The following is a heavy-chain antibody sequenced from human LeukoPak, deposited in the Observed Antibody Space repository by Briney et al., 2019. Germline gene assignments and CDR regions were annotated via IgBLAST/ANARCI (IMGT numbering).Heavy chain of an antibody. CDR1: GGSFRGYY. CDR2: INHSGST. D-gene: IGHD2-2*02. J-gene: IGHJ4*02. CDR3: ARALGYCSSTSCYIDY. Sequence: SETLSPTCAVYGGSFRGYYWSWIRQPPEEGLEWIWEINHSGSTNYNPSLKSRVTISVDTSKNQFSLKLSSVTAADTAVYYCARALGYCSSTSCYIDYWGQGTLVTVSS. V-gene: IGHV4-34*01.